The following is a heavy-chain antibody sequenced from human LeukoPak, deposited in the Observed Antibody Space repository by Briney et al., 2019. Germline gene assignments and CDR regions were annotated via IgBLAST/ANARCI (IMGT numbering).Heavy chain of an antibody. J-gene: IGHJ6*03. Sequence: SETLSLTSTLSCGSLSSGGYYCSWIRQHPLNGLEWNGDVYYSGSTYYNPSLKSRVTISVGTSENQFSLKLSSVTAADTAVYYCARGIAARSYYSYMHVWGKGTTVTVSS. D-gene: IGHD6-6*01. CDR1: CGSLSSGGYY. V-gene: IGHV4-31*03. CDR3: ARGIAARSYYSYMHV. CDR2: VYYSGST.